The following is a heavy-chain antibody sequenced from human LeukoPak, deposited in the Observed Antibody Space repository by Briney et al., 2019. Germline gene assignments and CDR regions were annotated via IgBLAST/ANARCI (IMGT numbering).Heavy chain of an antibody. D-gene: IGHD1-20*01. Sequence: TGGSLRLSCAASGFTFTSYAMSWVRQAPGKGLEWVSVLTGDGNTYYADSVKGRFTNSRDDSKNTLFLQMNSPRAEDTAVYFCAKVKWKLIGYFDYWGQGTLVTVSS. CDR2: LTGDGNT. J-gene: IGHJ4*02. CDR1: GFTFTSYA. CDR3: AKVKWKLIGYFDY. V-gene: IGHV3-23*01.